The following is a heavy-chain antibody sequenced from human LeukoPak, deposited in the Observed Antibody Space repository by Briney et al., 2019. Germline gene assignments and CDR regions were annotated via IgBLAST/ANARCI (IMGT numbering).Heavy chain of an antibody. Sequence: TLSLTCTVSGGSISSGSYYWSWIRQPAGKGLEWIGRIYTSRSTNYNPSLKSRVTISVDTSKNQFSLKLSSVTAADTAVYYCARETQVYDILTGYHSGGWFDPWGQGTLVTVSS. CDR1: GGSISSGSYY. J-gene: IGHJ5*02. CDR2: IYTSRST. CDR3: ARETQVYDILTGYHSGGWFDP. D-gene: IGHD3-9*01. V-gene: IGHV4-61*02.